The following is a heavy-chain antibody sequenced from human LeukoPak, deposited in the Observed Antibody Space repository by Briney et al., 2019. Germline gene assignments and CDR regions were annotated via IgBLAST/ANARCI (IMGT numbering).Heavy chain of an antibody. CDR3: ARQVPPWSSGWYYYFDY. CDR1: GGTFSSYA. D-gene: IGHD6-19*01. J-gene: IGHJ4*02. Sequence: SVKVSCKASGGTFSSYAISWVRQAPGQGLEWMGGIIPIFGTADYAQKFQGRVTITADESTSTAYMELSSLRSEDTAVYYCARQVPPWSSGWYYYFDYWGQGTLVTVSS. CDR2: IIPIFGTA. V-gene: IGHV1-69*13.